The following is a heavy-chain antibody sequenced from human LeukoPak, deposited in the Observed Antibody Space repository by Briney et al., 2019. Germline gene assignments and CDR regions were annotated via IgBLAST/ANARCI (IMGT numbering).Heavy chain of an antibody. D-gene: IGHD3-10*01. CDR1: AYTFTNYD. CDR3: ARNYYGSGSYYGLDP. J-gene: IGHJ5*02. V-gene: IGHV1-69*13. CDR2: IIPIFGTA. Sequence: GASVKVSCKASAYTFTNYDISWVRQAPGQGLEWMGGIIPIFGTADYAQKFQGRVTITADESTSTAYMELSSLRSEDTAVYYCARNYYGSGSYYGLDPWGQGTLVTVSS.